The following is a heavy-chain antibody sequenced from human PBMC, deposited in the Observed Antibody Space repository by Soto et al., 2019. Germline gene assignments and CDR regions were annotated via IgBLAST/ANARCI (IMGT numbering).Heavy chain of an antibody. D-gene: IGHD2-15*01. J-gene: IGHJ4*02. Sequence: SETLSLTCARSGDSVSSNTASWNWIRSSPSRGREWLGRTYYRSNWRHDYAVSVKSRITVNPDTSKNHFSLQLNSVTPDDTAVYYCDRVVAASGFDLWGPATLVTVSS. V-gene: IGHV6-1*01. CDR2: TYYRSNWRH. CDR3: DRVVAASGFDL. CDR1: GDSVSSNTAS.